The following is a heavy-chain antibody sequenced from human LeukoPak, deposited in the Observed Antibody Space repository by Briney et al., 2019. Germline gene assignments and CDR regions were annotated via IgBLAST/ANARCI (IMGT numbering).Heavy chain of an antibody. CDR3: ARCENYYGMDV. Sequence: KTSQTLSLTCTVSGGSISSGSYYWSWIRQPAGKGLEWIRRIYTSGSTNYNPSLKSRVTISVDTSKNQFSLKLSSVTAADTAVYYCARCENYYGMDVWGQGTTVTVSS. CDR2: IYTSGST. V-gene: IGHV4-61*02. CDR1: GGSISSGSYY. J-gene: IGHJ6*02.